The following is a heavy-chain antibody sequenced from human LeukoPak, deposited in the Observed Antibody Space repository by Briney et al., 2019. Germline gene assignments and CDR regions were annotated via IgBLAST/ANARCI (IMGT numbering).Heavy chain of an antibody. CDR2: INTNTGNP. Sequence: ASVKVSCKASGYTFTSYAMNWVRQAPGQGLEWMGWINTNTGNPTYAQGFTGRFVFSLDTSVSTAYLQISSLKAEDTAVYYCARVMGYSSSWHYPFYYYYGMDVWGQGTTVTVSS. CDR1: GYTFTSYA. J-gene: IGHJ6*02. V-gene: IGHV7-4-1*02. D-gene: IGHD6-13*01. CDR3: ARVMGYSSSWHYPFYYYYGMDV.